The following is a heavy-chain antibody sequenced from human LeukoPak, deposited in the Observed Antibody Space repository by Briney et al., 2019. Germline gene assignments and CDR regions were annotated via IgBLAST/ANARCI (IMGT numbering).Heavy chain of an antibody. CDR3: AKDGYSSSFGNALDPYYFDY. CDR2: IRLDGGET. CDR1: GFTFSNYW. D-gene: IGHD6-13*01. Sequence: GGSLRLSCAASGFTFSNYWMTWVRQPPGKGLEWVANIRLDGGETYYVDSVKGRFTISRDNAKNSLYLQMNSLRAEDTALYYCAKDGYSSSFGNALDPYYFDYWGQGTQVTVSS. V-gene: IGHV3-7*03. J-gene: IGHJ4*02.